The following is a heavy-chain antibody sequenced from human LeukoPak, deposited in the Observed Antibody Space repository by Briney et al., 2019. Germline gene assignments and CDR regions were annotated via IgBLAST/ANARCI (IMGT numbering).Heavy chain of an antibody. V-gene: IGHV1-18*01. CDR2: INAKNGNI. J-gene: IGHJ6*02. CDR3: ARGQGDSGTWYYGMDV. D-gene: IGHD1-26*01. CDR1: GYTFSNYG. Sequence: ASVKVSCTVSGYTFSNYGVNWVRQAPGQGLEWMGWINAKNGNINYAQKFQGRVTMTRDTSTSTAYMELRSLRYDDTAVYYCARGQGDSGTWYYGMDVWGQGTTVTVSS.